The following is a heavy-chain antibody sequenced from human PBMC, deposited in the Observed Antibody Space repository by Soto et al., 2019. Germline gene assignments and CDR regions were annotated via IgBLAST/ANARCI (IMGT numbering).Heavy chain of an antibody. CDR3: ARSSCGYVG. V-gene: IGHV3-74*01. D-gene: IGHD6-19*01. J-gene: IGHJ4*02. CDR1: GFTFSRYW. CDR2: INSDGSTT. Sequence: EVQLVESGGGLVKPGGSMRLSCAASGFTFSRYWMHWVRQAPGKGLVWVSRINSDGSTTNYADSVKGRFTISRDNAKITLFLQINSLRAEDTAVDYCARSSCGYVGWGQGTLVTVSS.